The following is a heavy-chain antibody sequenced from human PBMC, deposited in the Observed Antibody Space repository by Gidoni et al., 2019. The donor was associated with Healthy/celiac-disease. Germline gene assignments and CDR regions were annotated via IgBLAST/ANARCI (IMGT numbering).Heavy chain of an antibody. V-gene: IGHV4-59*01. J-gene: IGHJ4*02. CDR2: IYYSGST. CDR3: ASMGGIVGAGAELGY. CDR1: GGSISSYY. D-gene: IGHD1-26*01. Sequence: QVQLQESGPGLVKPSETLSLTCTVSGGSISSYYWSWIRQPPGKGLEWIGYIYYSGSTNYNPSLKSRVTISVDTSKNQFSLKLSSVTAADTAVYYCASMGGIVGAGAELGYWGQGTLVTVSS.